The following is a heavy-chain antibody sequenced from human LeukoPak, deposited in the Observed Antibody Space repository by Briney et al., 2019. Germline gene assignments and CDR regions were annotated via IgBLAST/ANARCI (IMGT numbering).Heavy chain of an antibody. J-gene: IGHJ4*02. Sequence: ASVKVSCKASGYTFTNYAIHWVRRAPGQRLEWMGWINAGNGNTKYSPKFQGRVTITRDTSASTAYMELSSLRSEDTAVYYCARDLKQFGGWFDYWGQGTLVTVSS. V-gene: IGHV1-3*01. CDR2: INAGNGNT. CDR1: GYTFTNYA. CDR3: ARDLKQFGGWFDY. D-gene: IGHD6-19*01.